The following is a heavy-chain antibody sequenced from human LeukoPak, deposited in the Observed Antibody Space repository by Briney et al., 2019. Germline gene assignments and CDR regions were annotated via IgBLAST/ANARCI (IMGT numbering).Heavy chain of an antibody. Sequence: GASVKVSCKASGYTFTGYDINWVRQATGQGLEWMGWMNPNSGNTGYAQKFQGRVTMTRNTSISTAYMELGSLRSEDTAVYYCARMYSSSWTQYAFDIWGQGTMVTVSS. CDR3: ARMYSSSWTQYAFDI. V-gene: IGHV1-8*01. J-gene: IGHJ3*02. CDR1: GYTFTGYD. CDR2: MNPNSGNT. D-gene: IGHD6-13*01.